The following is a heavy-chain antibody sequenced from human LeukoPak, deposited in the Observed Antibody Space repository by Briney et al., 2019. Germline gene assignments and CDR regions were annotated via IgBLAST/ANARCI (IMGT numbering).Heavy chain of an antibody. J-gene: IGHJ4*02. CDR2: INPNSGGT. CDR1: GYTFTAYD. Sequence: ASVKVSCKASGYTFTAYDMHWVRQAPGQGLEWMGWINPNSGGTNYAQKFQGRVTMTRDTSISTAYMELSRLRSDDTAVYYCARDPLHVLRYFDWLLHLDYWGQGTLVTVSS. V-gene: IGHV1-2*02. CDR3: ARDPLHVLRYFDWLLHLDY. D-gene: IGHD3-9*01.